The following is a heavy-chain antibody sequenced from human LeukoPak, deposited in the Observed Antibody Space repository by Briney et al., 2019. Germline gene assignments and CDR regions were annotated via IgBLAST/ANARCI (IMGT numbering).Heavy chain of an antibody. CDR3: ARVKPARPGVPTGYYYYYMDV. D-gene: IGHD6-6*01. CDR1: GYTFTGYY. Sequence: ASVKVSCKASGYTFTGYYMHWVRQAPGQGLEWMGWINPNSGGTNYAQKFQGRVTMTRDTSISTAYMELSRLRSDDTAVYYCARVKPARPGVPTGYYYYYMDVWGKGTTVTVSS. V-gene: IGHV1-2*02. CDR2: INPNSGGT. J-gene: IGHJ6*03.